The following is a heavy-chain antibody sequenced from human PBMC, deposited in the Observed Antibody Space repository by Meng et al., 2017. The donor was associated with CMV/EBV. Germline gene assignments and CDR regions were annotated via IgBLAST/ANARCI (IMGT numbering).Heavy chain of an antibody. CDR2: ISGSGGST. CDR3: AKWFWSGDDYYGMDV. V-gene: IGHV3-23*01. D-gene: IGHD3-3*01. Sequence: GGSLRLSCAVSGVTFSSYAMSWVRQAPGKGLEWVSAISGSGGSTYYADSVKGRFTISRDNSKNTLYLQMNSLRAEDTAVYYCAKWFWSGDDYYGMDVWGQGTTVTVSS. J-gene: IGHJ6*02. CDR1: GVTFSSYA.